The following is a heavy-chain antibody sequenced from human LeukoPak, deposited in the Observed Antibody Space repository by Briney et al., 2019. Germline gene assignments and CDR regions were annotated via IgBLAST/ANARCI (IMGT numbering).Heavy chain of an antibody. CDR2: IYNSGST. V-gene: IGHV4-59*01. CDR1: GVSISSYH. J-gene: IGHJ4*02. D-gene: IGHD2-15*01. CDR3: ARKDGDY. Sequence: KTSETLSLTCTVSGVSISSYHWSWIRQPPVKGLEWIGYIYNSGSTNYNPSLKGRVTISVDTSKSQVSLKLSSVTAADTAVYYCARKDGDYWGQGIPVTVSS.